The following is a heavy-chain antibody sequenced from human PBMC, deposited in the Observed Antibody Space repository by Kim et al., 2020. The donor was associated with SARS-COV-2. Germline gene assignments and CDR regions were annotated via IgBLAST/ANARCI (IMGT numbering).Heavy chain of an antibody. V-gene: IGHV4-31*02. CDR3: ARDKRGTVASYYYYGMDV. J-gene: IGHJ6*02. Sequence: KSRVTISVDTSKNQFSLKLSSVTAADTAVYYCARDKRGTVASYYYYGMDVWGQGTTVTVSS. D-gene: IGHD3-3*02.